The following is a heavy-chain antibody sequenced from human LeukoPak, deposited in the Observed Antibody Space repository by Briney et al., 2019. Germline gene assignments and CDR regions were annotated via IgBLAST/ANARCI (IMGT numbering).Heavy chain of an antibody. CDR3: ARVGPRRDGYNSAAFDI. CDR2: ISAYNGNT. CDR1: GYTFTSYG. Sequence: ASVKVSCKASGYTFTSYGISWVRQAPGQGLEWMGWISAYNGNTNYAQKLQGRVTMTTDTSTSTAYMELRSLRSDDTAVYYCARVGPRRDGYNSAAFDIWGQGTMVTVSS. J-gene: IGHJ3*02. D-gene: IGHD5-24*01. V-gene: IGHV1-18*01.